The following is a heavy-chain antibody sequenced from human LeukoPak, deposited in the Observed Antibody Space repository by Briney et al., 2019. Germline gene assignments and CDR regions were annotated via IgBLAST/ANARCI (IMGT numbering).Heavy chain of an antibody. J-gene: IGHJ5*02. V-gene: IGHV4-4*08. Sequence: PSETLSLTCSVSGGSISGYFWSWIRQPPGKGLEWIGYIYTSGTTNYNPSLKSRVTISLDTSKNQFSLKLSSVTAADTAVYYCARDASSWAGWFDPWGQGTLVTVSS. CDR2: IYTSGTT. CDR1: GGSISGYF. D-gene: IGHD6-13*01. CDR3: ARDASSWAGWFDP.